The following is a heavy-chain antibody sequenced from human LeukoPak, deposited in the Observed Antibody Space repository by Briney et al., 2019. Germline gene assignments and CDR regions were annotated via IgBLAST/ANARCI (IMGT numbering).Heavy chain of an antibody. CDR1: GGSISSYY. Sequence: PSETLSLTCTVSGGSISSYYWSWIRQPPGKGLEWIGYIYYSGSTNYNPSLKSRVTISVDTSKNQFSLKLSSVTAADTAVYYCARDREYCSGARCYYYYYMDVWGKGTTVTVSS. CDR3: ARDREYCSGARCYYYYYMDV. D-gene: IGHD2-15*01. J-gene: IGHJ6*03. CDR2: IYYSGST. V-gene: IGHV4-59*12.